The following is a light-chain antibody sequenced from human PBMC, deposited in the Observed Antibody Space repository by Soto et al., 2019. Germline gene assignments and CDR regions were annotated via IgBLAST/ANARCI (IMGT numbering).Light chain of an antibody. CDR2: GAS. Sequence: EIVMTQSPATLSVSPGERATLSCRASQGIGSTLAWYQQKPGQTPKLLIYGASTRVTGVPARFSGSGSGTDFTLTISRLEPEDFAVYYCQQYGSSPQTFGQGTKVDI. V-gene: IGKV3-15*01. CDR1: QGIGST. J-gene: IGKJ1*01. CDR3: QQYGSSPQT.